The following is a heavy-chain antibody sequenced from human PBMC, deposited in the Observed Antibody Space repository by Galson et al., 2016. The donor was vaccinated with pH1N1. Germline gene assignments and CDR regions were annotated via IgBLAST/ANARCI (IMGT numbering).Heavy chain of an antibody. Sequence: PALVKPTQTLTLTCTFSGFSLRTSGMCVSWIRQPPGKALEWLALIDWDDDKYYSTSLKTRLTISKDTSKNQVVLTMTNMDPVDTATYYCARMVYGDNLKNFDYWGKGTLVTVSS. CDR3: ARMVYGDNLKNFDY. CDR1: GFSLRTSGMC. J-gene: IGHJ4*02. CDR2: IDWDDDK. D-gene: IGHD4-23*01. V-gene: IGHV2-70*01.